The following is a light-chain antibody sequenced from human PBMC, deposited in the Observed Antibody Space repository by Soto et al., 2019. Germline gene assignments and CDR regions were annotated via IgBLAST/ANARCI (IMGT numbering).Light chain of an antibody. CDR3: QQYGSIPKT. CDR1: QSVSSSY. CDR2: SAS. J-gene: IGKJ3*01. Sequence: EIVLTHSPGTLSLSPGEIATLSCRASQSVSSSYLAWYQQKPGQAPRLLIYSASSRATGIPDRFSGSGSGTDFTLTISRLEPEDFAVYYCQQYGSIPKTFGPGTKVDIK. V-gene: IGKV3-20*01.